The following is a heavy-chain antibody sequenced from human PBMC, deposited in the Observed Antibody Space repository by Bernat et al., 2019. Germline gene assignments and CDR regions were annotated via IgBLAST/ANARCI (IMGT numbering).Heavy chain of an antibody. CDR3: ARLGSRWFIDY. Sequence: QVQLVESGGGVVQPGRSLRLSCAASGFTFSSFGIHWVRQAPGKGLEWVAVIWYDGSNKYYADSVQGRFTISRDNSKNTVELQMDSLRAEDTAVYYWARLGSRWFIDYRGQGTLVTVSS. CDR2: IWYDGSNK. J-gene: IGHJ4*02. CDR1: GFTFSSFG. V-gene: IGHV3-33*01. D-gene: IGHD6-13*01.